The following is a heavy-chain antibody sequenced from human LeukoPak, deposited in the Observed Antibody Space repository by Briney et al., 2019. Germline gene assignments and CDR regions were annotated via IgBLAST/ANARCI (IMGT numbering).Heavy chain of an antibody. CDR3: ARGASSWEYTTFDV. CDR2: ICGSGGTK. CDR1: GFTSTNYA. V-gene: IGHV3-23*01. D-gene: IGHD6-13*01. J-gene: IGHJ3*01. Sequence: GGSLRLSCAASGFTSTNYAMHWVRQAPGKGLEWVSDICGSGGTKFYADSVAGRFTISRDNSNNALFLQMNNLRAEDMAIYYCARGASSWEYTTFDVWGQGAIVTVS.